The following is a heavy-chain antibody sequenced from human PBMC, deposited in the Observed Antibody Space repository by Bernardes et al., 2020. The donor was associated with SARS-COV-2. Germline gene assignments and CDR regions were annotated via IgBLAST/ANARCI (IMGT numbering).Heavy chain of an antibody. J-gene: IGHJ3*02. CDR2: ISWNSGSI. V-gene: IGHV3-9*01. CDR1: GFTFDDYA. CDR3: AKVPIDDDAFDI. Sequence: GGSLRLSCAASGFTFDDYAMHWVPQAPGKGLEWVSGISWNSGSIGYADSVKGRFTISRDNAKNSLYLQMNSLRAEDTALYYCAKVPIDDDAFDIWGQGTMVTVSS.